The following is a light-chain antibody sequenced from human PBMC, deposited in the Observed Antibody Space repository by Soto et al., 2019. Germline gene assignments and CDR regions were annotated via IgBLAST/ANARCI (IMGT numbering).Light chain of an antibody. CDR2: GAS. Sequence: LTLSLVTLSLKPRERATLFCRGRHVLSSGYSAWYQQKPGQAPGLLIYGASSRDTGIADRFSGSGSGTDFTLTISFLQAEDGARYCCEEYACPPRPFGEGTKA. V-gene: IGKV3-20*01. CDR1: HVLSSGY. CDR3: EEYACPPRP. J-gene: IGKJ1*01.